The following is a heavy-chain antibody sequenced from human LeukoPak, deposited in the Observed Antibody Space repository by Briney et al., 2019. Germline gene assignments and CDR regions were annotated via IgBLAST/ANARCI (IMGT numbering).Heavy chain of an antibody. D-gene: IGHD3-22*01. CDR3: ARVGYYYDSSGPFDY. J-gene: IGHJ4*02. Sequence: GGSLRLSCAASGFTFSTYSMNWVRQAPGKGLEWVSYISSSSSSTIYYADSVKGRFTISRDNAKNSLYLQMNSLRAEDTAVYYCARVGYYYDSSGPFDYWGLGTLVTVSS. V-gene: IGHV3-48*01. CDR2: ISSSSSSTI. CDR1: GFTFSTYS.